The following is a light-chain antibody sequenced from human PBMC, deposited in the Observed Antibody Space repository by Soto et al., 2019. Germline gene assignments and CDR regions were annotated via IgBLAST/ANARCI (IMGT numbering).Light chain of an antibody. J-gene: IGKJ3*01. CDR2: AAS. CDR3: QQGHSMPFT. CDR1: QSITNS. V-gene: IGKV1-39*01. Sequence: DIQMTQSPSSLSASVGDRVTITCRASQSITNSLNWYQPKPGKAPTLVVYAASSLQSGVPSRFSGSGSGTDFTLTISSLQPEDFATYFCQQGHSMPFTFGPGTKVDIK.